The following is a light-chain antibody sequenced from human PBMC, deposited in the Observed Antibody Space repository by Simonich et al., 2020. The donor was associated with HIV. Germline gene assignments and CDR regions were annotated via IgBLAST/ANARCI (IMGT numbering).Light chain of an antibody. CDR3: QSYDSSLSGDVV. CDR2: GNT. Sequence: QSVLTQPPSVSGAPGQRVTISCTGSSSNIGADSDVHWYQQLPGTAPKLLIYGNTKRPSGVPDRFSGSKSGTSASLAITGLQAEDEANYYCQSYDSSLSGDVVFGGGTKLTVL. J-gene: IGLJ2*01. V-gene: IGLV1-40*01. CDR1: SSNIGADSD.